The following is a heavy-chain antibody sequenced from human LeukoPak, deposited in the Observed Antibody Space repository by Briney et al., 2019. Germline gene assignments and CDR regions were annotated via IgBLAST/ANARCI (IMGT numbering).Heavy chain of an antibody. Sequence: EGSLRLSCAASGFTFSSYVMHWVRQAPGKGLEWVAVISYDGSNKYYAGSVKGRFTISRDNPRNTLYLQMNSLRAEDTAVYYCASPPRDGYNYLEYWGQGTLVTVSS. CDR2: ISYDGSNK. CDR3: ASPPRDGYNYLEY. D-gene: IGHD5-24*01. CDR1: GFTFSSYV. J-gene: IGHJ4*02. V-gene: IGHV3-30*03.